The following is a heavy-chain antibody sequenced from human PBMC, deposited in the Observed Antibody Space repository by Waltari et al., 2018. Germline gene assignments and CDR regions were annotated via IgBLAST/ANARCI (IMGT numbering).Heavy chain of an antibody. Sequence: QVQLVQSGAEVKKPGSSVKVSCKASGGTFSSYAISWVRQAPGQGLEWRGGIIPIFGTENYAQKFQGRGTITADKSTSTAYMELSSLRSEDTAVYYCAREGSYYYGSGPRYYMDVWGKGTTVTVSS. CDR3: AREGSYYYGSGPRYYMDV. D-gene: IGHD3-10*01. CDR2: IIPIFGTE. J-gene: IGHJ6*03. CDR1: GGTFSSYA. V-gene: IGHV1-69*14.